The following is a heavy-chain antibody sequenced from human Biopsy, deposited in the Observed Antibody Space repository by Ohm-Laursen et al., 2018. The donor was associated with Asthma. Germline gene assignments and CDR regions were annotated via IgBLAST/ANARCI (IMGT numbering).Heavy chain of an antibody. D-gene: IGHD6-19*01. CDR3: ARGDSSGWSHYYIDC. J-gene: IGHJ4*02. CDR2: IYSGGTS. V-gene: IGHV3-53*01. Sequence: SLRLSCAASGFTVSRDHMFWVRQAPGKGLEWVSVIYSGGTSHTADSVRGRFTISRDFSKNTLHLQMHSLRVEYTAVYYCARGDSSGWSHYYIDCWGQGTLVTVSS. CDR1: GFTVSRDH.